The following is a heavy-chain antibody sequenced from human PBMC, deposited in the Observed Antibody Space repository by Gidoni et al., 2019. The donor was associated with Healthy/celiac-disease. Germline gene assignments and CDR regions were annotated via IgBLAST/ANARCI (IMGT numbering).Heavy chain of an antibody. J-gene: IGHJ6*02. Sequence: EVQLVQSGAEVKKPGESLRIPWKGSGSSFTSYCITWVRQMPGKGLEWMGRIDPSDSYTNYRPSFQGHVTISADKSISTAYLQWSSLKASDTAMYYCARHSAYSSSRPGYYYGMDVWGQGTTVTVSS. CDR1: GSSFTSYC. D-gene: IGHD6-6*01. CDR2: IDPSDSYT. CDR3: ARHSAYSSSRPGYYYGMDV. V-gene: IGHV5-10-1*03.